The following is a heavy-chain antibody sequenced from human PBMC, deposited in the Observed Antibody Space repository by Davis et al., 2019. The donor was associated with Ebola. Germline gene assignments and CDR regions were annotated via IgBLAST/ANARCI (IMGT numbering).Heavy chain of an antibody. Sequence: ESLKISCAASGFTFSSYAMSWIRQPPGKGLEWIGEINHSGSTNYNPSLKSRVTISVDTSKNQFSLKLSSVTAADTAVYYCARGAHCSGGSCSTSIYYYYGMDVWGQGTTVTVSS. J-gene: IGHJ6*02. CDR2: INHSGST. CDR3: ARGAHCSGGSCSTSIYYYYGMDV. D-gene: IGHD2-15*01. CDR1: GFTFSSYA. V-gene: IGHV4-34*01.